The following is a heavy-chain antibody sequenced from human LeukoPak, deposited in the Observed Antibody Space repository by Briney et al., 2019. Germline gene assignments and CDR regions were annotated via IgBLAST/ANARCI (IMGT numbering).Heavy chain of an antibody. V-gene: IGHV3-53*01. Sequence: PGGSLRLSCTVSGFTVSSNSMSWVRQAPGKGLEWVSFIYSDNTHYSDSVKGRFTISRDNSKNTLYLQMNSLRAEDTAVYYCAKGFSGWHYSFDYWGQGTLVTVSS. CDR1: GFTVSSNS. CDR2: IYSDNT. J-gene: IGHJ4*02. D-gene: IGHD6-19*01. CDR3: AKGFSGWHYSFDY.